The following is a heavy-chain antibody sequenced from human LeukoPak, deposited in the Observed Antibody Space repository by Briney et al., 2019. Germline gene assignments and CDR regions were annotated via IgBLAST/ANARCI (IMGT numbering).Heavy chain of an antibody. CDR3: ARVVDTAMVTAPHAFDI. D-gene: IGHD5-18*01. V-gene: IGHV3-21*01. J-gene: IGHJ3*02. CDR1: GFTFSSYS. Sequence: GGSLRLSCAASGFTFSSYSMNWVRQAPGKGLEWVSSISSSSSYIYYADSVKGRFTISRDNAKNSLYLQMNSLRAEDTAVYYCARVVDTAMVTAPHAFDIWGQGIMVTVSS. CDR2: ISSSSSYI.